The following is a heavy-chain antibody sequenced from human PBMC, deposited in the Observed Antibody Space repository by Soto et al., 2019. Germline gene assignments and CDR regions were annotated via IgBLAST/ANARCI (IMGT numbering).Heavy chain of an antibody. CDR2: ISAYNGNT. V-gene: IGHV1-18*01. D-gene: IGHD4-17*01. Sequence: GASVKVSCKASGYTFTSYGISWVRQAPGQGLEWMGWISAYNGNTNYAQKLQGRVTMTTDTSTSTAYMELRSLRSDDTAVYYCARGLGVTTWSSWLDPWGQGTLVTVSS. CDR3: ARGLGVTTWSSWLDP. CDR1: GYTFTSYG. J-gene: IGHJ5*02.